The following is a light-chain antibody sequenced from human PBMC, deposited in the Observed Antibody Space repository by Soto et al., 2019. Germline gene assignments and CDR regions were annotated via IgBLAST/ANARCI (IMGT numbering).Light chain of an antibody. Sequence: DIQLTQSPSSLAASVGDRVTITCRASQTTNNYINWYQHKPGQPPKFLIFAASSLQSGVPSRFSGSASGTEFTLTVDSLQPEDYATYYCQQSYSAPWTFGQGTKVEV. CDR3: QQSYSAPWT. J-gene: IGKJ1*01. CDR2: AAS. V-gene: IGKV1-39*01. CDR1: QTTNNY.